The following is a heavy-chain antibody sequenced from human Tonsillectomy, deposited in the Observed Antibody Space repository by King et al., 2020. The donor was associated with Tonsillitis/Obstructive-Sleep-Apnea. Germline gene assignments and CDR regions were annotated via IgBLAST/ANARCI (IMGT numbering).Heavy chain of an antibody. CDR1: GGSISSSSYY. J-gene: IGHJ4*02. V-gene: IGHV4-39*01. Sequence: QMQLQESGPGLVKPSETLSLTCTVSGGSISSSSYYWGWIRQPPGKGLEWIGSIYYSGSTYYNPSLKSRVTISVDTSKNQFSLKLSSVTAADTAVYYCATPGGWYPFDYWGQGTLVTVSS. CDR3: ATPGGWYPFDY. D-gene: IGHD6-19*01. CDR2: IYYSGST.